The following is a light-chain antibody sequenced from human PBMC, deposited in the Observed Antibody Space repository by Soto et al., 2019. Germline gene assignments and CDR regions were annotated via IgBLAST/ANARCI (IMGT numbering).Light chain of an antibody. V-gene: IGLV2-8*01. CDR2: DVS. Sequence: QSALTQPPSASGSPGQSVTISCTGTSSDVGGYNYVSWYQQQPGKAPKLMIYDVSKRPSGVPDRFSGSKSGNTASLTVSGLQAEDEADYYCSSYAGSNNYVFGTGTKVTVL. J-gene: IGLJ1*01. CDR1: SSDVGGYNY. CDR3: SSYAGSNNYV.